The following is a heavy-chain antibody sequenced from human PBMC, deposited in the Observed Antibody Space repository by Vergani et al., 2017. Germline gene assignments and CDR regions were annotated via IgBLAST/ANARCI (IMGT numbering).Heavy chain of an antibody. Sequence: EVQLVESGGGLVQPGRSLRLSCAASGFTFDDYAMHWVRPAPGKGLEWVSGISWNSGSIGYADAVKGRFTISRDNAESSLYLQMNSLRAEDTALYYCARGGYCSSNSCRYYYYYGMDVWGQGTTVTVSS. CDR3: ARGGYCSSNSCRYYYYYGMDV. D-gene: IGHD2-2*01. J-gene: IGHJ6*02. CDR2: ISWNSGSI. CDR1: GFTFDDYA. V-gene: IGHV3-9*01.